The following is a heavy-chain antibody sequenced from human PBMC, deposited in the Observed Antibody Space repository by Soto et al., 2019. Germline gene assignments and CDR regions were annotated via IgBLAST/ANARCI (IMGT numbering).Heavy chain of an antibody. CDR3: ARGGSIYYYYGMDV. D-gene: IGHD4-4*01. J-gene: IGHJ6*02. Sequence: SVKVSCKASGGTFSSYAISWVRQAPGQGLEWMGGIIPIFGTANYAQKFQGRVTITADKSTSTAYMELSSLRSEDTAVYYCARGGSIYYYYGMDVWGQGTTVTVSS. V-gene: IGHV1-69*06. CDR2: IIPIFGTA. CDR1: GGTFSSYA.